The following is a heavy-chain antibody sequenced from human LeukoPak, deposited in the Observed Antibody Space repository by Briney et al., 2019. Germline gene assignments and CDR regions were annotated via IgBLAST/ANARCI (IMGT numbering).Heavy chain of an antibody. J-gene: IGHJ5*02. V-gene: IGHV4-34*09. CDR2: IYYSGST. Sequence: SETLSLTCAVYGGSFSGYYWSWIRQPPGKGLEWIGHIYYSGSTYYNPSLKSRVTISVDTSKNQFSLKLTSVTAADTAVYYCARVAILDSSGYCPFDPWGQGTLVTVSP. CDR3: ARVAILDSSGYCPFDP. CDR1: GGSFSGYY. D-gene: IGHD3-22*01.